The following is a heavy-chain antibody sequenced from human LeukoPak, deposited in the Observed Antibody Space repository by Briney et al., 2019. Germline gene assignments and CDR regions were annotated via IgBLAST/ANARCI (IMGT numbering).Heavy chain of an antibody. V-gene: IGHV3-48*01. CDR3: ARDTAARGDAFDI. CDR1: GFTFSTYS. CDR2: ISSSSNTI. J-gene: IGHJ3*02. D-gene: IGHD6-6*01. Sequence: HPGGSLRLSCAASGFTFSTYSMNWVRQAPGKGLEWVSYISSSSNTIYYADSVKGRFTISRDNSKNTLYLQMNSLRAEDTAVYYCARDTAARGDAFDIWGQGTMVTVSS.